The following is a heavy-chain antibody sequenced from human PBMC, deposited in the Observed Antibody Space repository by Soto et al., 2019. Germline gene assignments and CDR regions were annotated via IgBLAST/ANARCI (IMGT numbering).Heavy chain of an antibody. J-gene: IGHJ6*03. D-gene: IGHD3-9*01. CDR3: ARLGILTGWANYYYYYMDV. CDR1: VYTFTSYG. V-gene: IGHV1-18*01. CDR2: ISAYNGNT. Sequence: ASVKVCCKASVYTFTSYGSSWVRQATGQGLEWMGWISAYNGNTNYAQKLQGRVTMTTDTSTSTAYMELRSLRSDDTAVYYCARLGILTGWANYYYYYMDVWGKGTTVTVSS.